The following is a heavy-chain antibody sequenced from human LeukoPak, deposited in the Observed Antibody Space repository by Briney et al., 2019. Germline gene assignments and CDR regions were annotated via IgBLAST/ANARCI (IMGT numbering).Heavy chain of an antibody. CDR1: GFTFSNYG. V-gene: IGHV3-30*18. D-gene: IGHD3-16*01. Sequence: GGSLRLSCAASGFTFSNYGMHWVRQAPGKGLEWVAVMSYDGNNKYNADSVKGGFTISRDNSQNTLYLQMDSLRPDDTAVYYCAKVREIMFRGPQDYWGQGTLVTVSS. J-gene: IGHJ4*02. CDR3: AKVREIMFRGPQDY. CDR2: MSYDGNNK.